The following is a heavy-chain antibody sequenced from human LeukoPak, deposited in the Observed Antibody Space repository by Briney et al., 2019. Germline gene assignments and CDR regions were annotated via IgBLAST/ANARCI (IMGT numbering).Heavy chain of an antibody. CDR1: GFTFSSYS. Sequence: GGSLRLSCAASGFTFSSYSMNWVRQAPGKGLEWVSHITASGTAMFYADSVKGRFTISRDNAKNSLYLQMNSLRDEDTAVYYCARGRLMEQYSSSSDGYFDYWGQGTLVTVSS. CDR2: ITASGTAM. V-gene: IGHV3-48*02. D-gene: IGHD6-6*01. CDR3: ARGRLMEQYSSSSDGYFDY. J-gene: IGHJ4*02.